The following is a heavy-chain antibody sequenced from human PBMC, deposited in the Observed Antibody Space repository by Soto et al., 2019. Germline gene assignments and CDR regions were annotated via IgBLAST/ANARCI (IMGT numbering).Heavy chain of an antibody. J-gene: IGHJ4*02. Sequence: EVQLLESGGDLVQPGGSLRLSCAASGFTFSHFAMSWVRQAPGKGLEWVSTLSGGDDSTYYADSVKDRFTISRDNSKNTLYLQLNSLRAEDTAVYYCAKKYHYGSGTYLYYFDYWGQGTLVTVSS. CDR2: LSGGDDST. V-gene: IGHV3-23*01. CDR3: AKKYHYGSGTYLYYFDY. CDR1: GFTFSHFA. D-gene: IGHD3-10*01.